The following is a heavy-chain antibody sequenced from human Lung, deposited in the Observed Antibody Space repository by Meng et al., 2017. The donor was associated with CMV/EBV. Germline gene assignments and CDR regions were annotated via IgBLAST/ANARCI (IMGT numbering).Heavy chain of an antibody. V-gene: IGHV3-11*01. Sequence: SXAASGFTFSDYYMTWILQAPGKGLEWVSYISSSGRTIYYADSVKGRFTISRDDAKNSLFLQMNSLRADDTAVYACARGSRPYDYGSGGPLDPWXQGTXVTVSS. CDR2: ISSSGRTI. CDR1: GFTFSDYY. J-gene: IGHJ5*02. CDR3: ARGSRPYDYGSGGPLDP. D-gene: IGHD3-16*01.